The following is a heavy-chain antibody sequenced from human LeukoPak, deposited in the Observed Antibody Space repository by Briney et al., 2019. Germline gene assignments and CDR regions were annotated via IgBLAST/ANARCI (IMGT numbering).Heavy chain of an antibody. J-gene: IGHJ4*02. CDR2: IYTSGTT. V-gene: IGHV3-66*01. CDR3: ARNGGGLGL. D-gene: IGHD2-8*01. CDR1: GFTISSYD. Sequence: PGGSQRLSCAASGFTISSYDMTWVRQAPGKGLEWVSVIYTSGTTSYTDSVRGRFTISRDSSTNTVYFQMNSLRDEDTAVYYCARNGGGLGLWGQGTLVTVSS.